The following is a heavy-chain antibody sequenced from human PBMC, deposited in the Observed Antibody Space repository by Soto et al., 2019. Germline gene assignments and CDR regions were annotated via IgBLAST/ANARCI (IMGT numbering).Heavy chain of an antibody. CDR3: AREVSKYSGYDFDY. CDR1: GFTFSSYS. V-gene: IGHV3-21*01. J-gene: IGHJ4*02. D-gene: IGHD5-12*01. Sequence: EVQLVESGGGLVKPGGSLRLSCAASGFTFSSYSMNWVRQAPGKGLEWVSSISSSSSYIYYADSVKGRFTISRDNAKNSLYLQMTSPRAEDTAVYYCAREVSKYSGYDFDYWGQGTLVTVSS. CDR2: ISSSSSYI.